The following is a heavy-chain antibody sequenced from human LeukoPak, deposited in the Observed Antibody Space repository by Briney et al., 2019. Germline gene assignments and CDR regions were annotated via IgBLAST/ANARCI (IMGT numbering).Heavy chain of an antibody. CDR1: GFTFDDYA. CDR2: ISWNSGSI. J-gene: IGHJ1*01. D-gene: IGHD6-19*01. CDR3: AKGLYSSGWLEYFQH. V-gene: IGHV3-9*01. Sequence: PGGSLRPSCAASGFTFDDYAMHWVRQAPGKGLEWVSGISWNSGSIGYADSVKGRFTISRDNSKNTLYLQMNSLRAEDTAVYYCAKGLYSSGWLEYFQHWGQGTLVTVSS.